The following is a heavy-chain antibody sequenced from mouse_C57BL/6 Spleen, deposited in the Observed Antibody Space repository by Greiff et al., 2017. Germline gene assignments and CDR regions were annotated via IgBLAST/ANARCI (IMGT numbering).Heavy chain of an antibody. CDR2: ISSGSSTI. V-gene: IGHV5-17*01. CDR3: ARAWDDAMDY. D-gene: IGHD4-1*01. Sequence: EVKLMESGGGLVKPGGSLKLSCAASGFTFSDYGMHWVRQAPEKGLEWVAYISSGSSTIYYADTVKGRFTISRDNAKNTLFLQMTSLRSEDTAMYYCARAWDDAMDYWGQGTSVTVSS. J-gene: IGHJ4*01. CDR1: GFTFSDYG.